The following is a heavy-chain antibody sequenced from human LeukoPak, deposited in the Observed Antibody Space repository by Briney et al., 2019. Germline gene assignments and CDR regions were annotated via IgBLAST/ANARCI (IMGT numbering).Heavy chain of an antibody. CDR2: ISSISNYI. D-gene: IGHD6-25*01. V-gene: IGHV3-21*01. Sequence: GGSLRLSCAASGFTFTSYNMDWVRQAPGKGLEWLSPISSISNYIYYAESVKGRFTISRDNAKNLLYLQMDSLRAEDMAIYYCARGGLQSQRLDLLDSWGQGVLVTVSS. CDR3: ARGGLQSQRLDLLDS. J-gene: IGHJ4*02. CDR1: GFTFTSYN.